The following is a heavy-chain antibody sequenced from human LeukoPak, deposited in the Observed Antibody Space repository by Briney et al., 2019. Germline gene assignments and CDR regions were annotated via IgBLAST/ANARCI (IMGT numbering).Heavy chain of an antibody. J-gene: IGHJ3*02. V-gene: IGHV4-31*03. CDR3: ASVLLADAFDI. CDR2: IYYSGST. D-gene: IGHD3-3*02. Sequence: TLTLTCSVSGGSVSRDCWTWIRQHPGKGLEWIGYIYYSGSTYYNPSLKSRVTISVDTSKNQFSLKLSSVTAAGTAVYYCASVLLADAFDIWGQETMVTVSS. CDR1: GGSVSRDC.